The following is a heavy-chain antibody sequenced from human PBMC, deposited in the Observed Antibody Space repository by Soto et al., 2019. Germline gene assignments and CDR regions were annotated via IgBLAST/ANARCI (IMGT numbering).Heavy chain of an antibody. CDR2: VYHSGTT. Sequence: SETLSLTCAVSGDSISTTDWWSWVRQPPGKGLECIGEVYHSGTTNYNPSLKSRVTISVDKSKNQFSLNLRSVTAADTAVYYCARLTDSNGYYVPFDVWGPGLLGTVSS. CDR1: GDSISTTDW. D-gene: IGHD3-22*01. V-gene: IGHV4-4*02. J-gene: IGHJ4*02. CDR3: ARLTDSNGYYVPFDV.